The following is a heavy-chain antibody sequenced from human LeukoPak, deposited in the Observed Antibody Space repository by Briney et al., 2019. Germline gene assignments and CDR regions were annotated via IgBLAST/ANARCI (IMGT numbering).Heavy chain of an antibody. Sequence: ASVKGSCKASGYTFTGYYMHWVRQAPGQGLEWMGWINPNSGGTNYAQKFQGRVTMTRDTSISTAYMELSRLRSDDTAVYYCARDQDIVVVPAAMPAAIDYWGQGTLVTVSS. CDR2: INPNSGGT. CDR3: ARDQDIVVVPAAMPAAIDY. D-gene: IGHD2-2*01. J-gene: IGHJ4*02. V-gene: IGHV1-2*02. CDR1: GYTFTGYY.